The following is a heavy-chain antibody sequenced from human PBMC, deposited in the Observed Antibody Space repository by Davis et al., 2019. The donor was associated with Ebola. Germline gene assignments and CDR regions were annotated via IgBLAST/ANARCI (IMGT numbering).Heavy chain of an antibody. D-gene: IGHD6-19*01. CDR2: IYYSGST. CDR1: GGSISSYY. V-gene: IGHV4-59*04. Sequence: MPSETLSLTCTVSGGSISSYYWSWIRQPPGKGLEWIGYIYYSGSTYYNPSLKSRVTISVDTSKNQFSLKLSSVTAADTAVYYCTSSGWYVTDYWGQGTLVTVSS. J-gene: IGHJ4*02. CDR3: TSSGWYVTDY.